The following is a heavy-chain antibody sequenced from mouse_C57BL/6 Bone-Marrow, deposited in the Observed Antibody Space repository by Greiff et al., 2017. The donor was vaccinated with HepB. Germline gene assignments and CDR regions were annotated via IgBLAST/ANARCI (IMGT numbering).Heavy chain of an antibody. CDR2: IDPSDSYT. CDR3: AREGNY. Sequence: QVHVKQPGAELVRPGTSVKLSCKASGYTFTSYWMHWVKQRPGQGLEWIGVIDPSDSYTNYNQKFKGKATLTVDTSSSTAYMQLSSLTSEDSAVYYCAREGNYWGQGTTLTVSS. CDR1: GYTFTSYW. J-gene: IGHJ2*01. V-gene: IGHV1-59*01.